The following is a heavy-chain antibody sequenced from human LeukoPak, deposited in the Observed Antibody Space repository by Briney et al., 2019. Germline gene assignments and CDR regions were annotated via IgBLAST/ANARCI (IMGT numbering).Heavy chain of an antibody. D-gene: IGHD3-9*01. CDR1: GGSISSYY. CDR2: IYTSGST. Sequence: PSETLSLTCTVSGGSISSYYWSWIRQPAGKGLEWIGRIYTSGSTNYNPSLKSRVTMSVDTSKNQFSLKLSSVTAADTAVYYCAREYYDILTGFPLYYYYMDVWGKGTTVTVSS. CDR3: AREYYDILTGFPLYYYYMDV. J-gene: IGHJ6*03. V-gene: IGHV4-4*07.